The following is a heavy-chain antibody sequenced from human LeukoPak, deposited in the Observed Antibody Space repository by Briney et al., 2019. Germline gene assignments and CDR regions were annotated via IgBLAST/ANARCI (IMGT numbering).Heavy chain of an antibody. D-gene: IGHD3-3*01. CDR3: ARTIWGGYLIDY. CDR1: GGSISSYY. CDR2: IYYSGST. Sequence: PSETLSLTCTVSGGSISSYYWSWIRQPPGKGLEWIGYIYYSGSTNYNPSLKSRVTISVDTSKNQFSLKLSSVTAADTAVYYGARTIWGGYLIDYWGQGTLVTVSS. J-gene: IGHJ4*02. V-gene: IGHV4-59*01.